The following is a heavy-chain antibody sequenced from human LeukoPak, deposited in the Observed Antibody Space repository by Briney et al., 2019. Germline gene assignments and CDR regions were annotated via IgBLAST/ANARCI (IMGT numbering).Heavy chain of an antibody. CDR1: GGSFSGYY. Sequence: SETLSLTCAVYGGSFSGYYWSWIRQPPGKGLEWIGEINHSGSTNYNPFLKSRVTISVDTSKNQFSLKLSSVTAADTAVYYCARGRLIYCSSTSCYRSNWFDPWGQGTLVTVSS. V-gene: IGHV4-34*01. CDR3: ARGRLIYCSSTSCYRSNWFDP. J-gene: IGHJ5*02. D-gene: IGHD2-2*01. CDR2: INHSGST.